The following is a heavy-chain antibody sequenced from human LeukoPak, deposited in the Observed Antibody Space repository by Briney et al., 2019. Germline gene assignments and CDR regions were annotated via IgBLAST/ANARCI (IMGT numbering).Heavy chain of an antibody. D-gene: IGHD5-18*01. Sequence: SEILSLTCAVYGGSFSGYYWSWIRQPPGKGLEWIGEINHSGSTNYNPSLKSRVTISVDTSKNQFSLKLSSVTAADTAVYYCARLGRYGYVWGQGTLVTVSS. CDR3: ARLGRYGYV. V-gene: IGHV4-34*01. CDR2: INHSGST. CDR1: GGSFSGYY. J-gene: IGHJ4*02.